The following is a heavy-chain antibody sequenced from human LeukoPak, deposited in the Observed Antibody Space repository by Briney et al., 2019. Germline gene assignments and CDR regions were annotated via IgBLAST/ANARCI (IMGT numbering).Heavy chain of an antibody. J-gene: IGHJ4*02. CDR3: ARLTGPYDY. Sequence: SETLSLTCTVSGGSISSGSYYWGWLRQPPGKGLEWIGSIYYSGSTYHNPSLKSRVTISVDTSKNQFSLKLSSVTAADTAVYYCARLTGPYDYWGQGTLVTVSS. D-gene: IGHD2-8*02. V-gene: IGHV4-39*01. CDR1: GGSISSGSYY. CDR2: IYYSGST.